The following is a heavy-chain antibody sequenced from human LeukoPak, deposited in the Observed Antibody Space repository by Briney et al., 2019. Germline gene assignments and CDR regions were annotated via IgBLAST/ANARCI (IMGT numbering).Heavy chain of an antibody. Sequence: GGSLRLSCAASAFTFSSYGMHWVRQAPGKGLEWVSGISGSGGSTYYADFVKGRFTISRDNSKNTLYRQMNSLRAEDTAVYYCAKDGYSSGNMIDYWGQGTLVTVPS. CDR3: AKDGYSSGNMIDY. D-gene: IGHD6-25*01. CDR1: AFTFSSYG. V-gene: IGHV3-23*01. CDR2: ISGSGGST. J-gene: IGHJ4*02.